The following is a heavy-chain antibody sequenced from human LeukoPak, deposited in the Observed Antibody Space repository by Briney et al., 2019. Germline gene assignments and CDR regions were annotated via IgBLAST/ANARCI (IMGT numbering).Heavy chain of an antibody. V-gene: IGHV3-43*01. D-gene: IGHD3-10*01. J-gene: IGHJ4*02. CDR1: GFTFDDYT. Sequence: GSLRLSCAASGFTFDDYTMHWVRQAPGKGLEWVSLIIWDGGSTYYADSVKGRFTISRDNSKNSLYLQMNSLRTEDTALYYCAKESYYYGSGSYPYYFDYWGQGTLVTVSS. CDR2: IIWDGGST. CDR3: AKESYYYGSGSYPYYFDY.